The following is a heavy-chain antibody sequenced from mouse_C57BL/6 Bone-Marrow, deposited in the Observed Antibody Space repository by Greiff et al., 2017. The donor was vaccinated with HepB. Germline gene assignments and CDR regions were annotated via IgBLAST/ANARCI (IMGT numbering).Heavy chain of an antibody. D-gene: IGHD2-5*01. Sequence: EVHLVESGGGLVQPGGSLKLSCAASGFTFSDYGMAWVRQAPRKGPEWVAFISNLAYSIYYADTVTGRFTISRENAKNNLYLQMSHLKSEDTAMYYCARGGPTIVTTWYFDVWGTGTTVTVSS. CDR1: GFTFSDYG. CDR3: ARGGPTIVTTWYFDV. V-gene: IGHV5-15*01. J-gene: IGHJ1*03. CDR2: ISNLAYSI.